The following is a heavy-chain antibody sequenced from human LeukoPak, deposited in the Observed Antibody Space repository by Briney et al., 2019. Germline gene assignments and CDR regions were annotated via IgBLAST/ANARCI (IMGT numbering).Heavy chain of an antibody. J-gene: IGHJ2*01. CDR1: GGSLSSYY. CDR2: IYYSGST. CDR3: ARVRREGYNGWYFDL. Sequence: SETLSLTCTVSGGSLSSYYWSWIRQPPGKGLEWIGYIYYSGSTNYNPSLKSRVTISVDTSKNQFSLKLSSVTAADTAVYYCARVRREGYNGWYFDLWGRGTLVTVSS. V-gene: IGHV4-59*01. D-gene: IGHD5-24*01.